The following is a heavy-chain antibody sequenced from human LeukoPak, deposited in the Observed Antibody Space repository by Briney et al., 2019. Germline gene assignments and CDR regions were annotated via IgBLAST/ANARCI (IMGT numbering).Heavy chain of an antibody. V-gene: IGHV3-48*01. J-gene: IGHJ5*02. CDR3: ARDAHP. CDR2: ISSSRSTI. Sequence: GGSLRLSCAASGFTFSSYSMNWVRQAPGKGLEWVSYISSSRSTIYYADSVKGRFTISRDNAKNSLYLQMNSLRAEDTAVYYCARDAHPWGQGTLVTVSS. CDR1: GFTFSSYS.